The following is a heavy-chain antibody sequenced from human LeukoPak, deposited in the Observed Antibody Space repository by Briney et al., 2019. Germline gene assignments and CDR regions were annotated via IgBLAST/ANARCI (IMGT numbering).Heavy chain of an antibody. J-gene: IGHJ4*02. V-gene: IGHV4-34*01. D-gene: IGHD6-19*01. CDR3: ARAVSGRFDY. CDR2: IDHSGST. CDR1: GGSFSGYY. Sequence: SETLSLTCAVYGGSFSGYYWSWIRQPPGKGLEWIGEIDHSGSTNYNPSLKSRVTISVDTSKNQFSLKLSSVTAADTAIYYCARAVSGRFDYWGQGTLVTVSS.